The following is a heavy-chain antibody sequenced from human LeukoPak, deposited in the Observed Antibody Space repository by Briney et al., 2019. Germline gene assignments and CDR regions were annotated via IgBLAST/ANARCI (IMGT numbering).Heavy chain of an antibody. CDR1: GFTFSSYA. J-gene: IGHJ4*02. D-gene: IGHD3-22*01. CDR2: ISGSGGST. V-gene: IGHV3-23*01. Sequence: GGSLRLSCAASGFTFSSYAMSWVRQAPGKGLEWVSAISGSGGSTYYADSVKGRFTIPRDNSKNTLYLQMNSLRAEDTAVYYCCSGYSSEQGGYFDYWGQGTLVTVSS. CDR3: CSGYSSEQGGYFDY.